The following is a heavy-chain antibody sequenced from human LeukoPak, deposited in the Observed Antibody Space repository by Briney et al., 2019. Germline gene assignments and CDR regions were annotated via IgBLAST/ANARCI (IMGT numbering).Heavy chain of an antibody. CDR3: VKDNPVLHY. V-gene: IGHV3-30*02. CDR1: GLTFNTCG. CDR2: IRPDGTKK. Sequence: PGGSLRLSCTTSGLTFNTCGTHWVRQAPGRGLEWLTLIRPDGTKKFYSDSVKGRFTVSRDNSKNMLYLEMNSLRSEDTAVYYCVKDNPVLHYWGQGILVTVSS. J-gene: IGHJ4*02.